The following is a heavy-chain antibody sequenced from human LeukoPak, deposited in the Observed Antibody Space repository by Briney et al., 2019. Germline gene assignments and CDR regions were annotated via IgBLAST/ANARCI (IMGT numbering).Heavy chain of an antibody. Sequence: GASVKVSCKASGYTFTSYGISWVRQAPGQGLEWMGWISAYNGNTNYAQKLQGRVTMTTDTSTSTAYMELRSLRSDDTAVCYCARDTVIAVAATHAFDYWGQGTLVTVSS. CDR2: ISAYNGNT. J-gene: IGHJ4*02. CDR3: ARDTVIAVAATHAFDY. V-gene: IGHV1-18*01. D-gene: IGHD6-19*01. CDR1: GYTFTSYG.